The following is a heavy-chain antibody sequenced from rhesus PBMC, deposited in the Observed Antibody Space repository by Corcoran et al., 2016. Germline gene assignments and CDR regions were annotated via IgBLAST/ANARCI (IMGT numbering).Heavy chain of an antibody. Sequence: EVQLVQSGAEVKRPGESLKISCKTSGYSFTINWISGLRQMPGKGLEWMGAIAPSDSDTRYSPSFQGQVTISADKSISTAYLQWSSLKASDSATYYCAKVVAAAGTPLYYYGLDSWGQGVVVTVSS. J-gene: IGHJ6*01. D-gene: IGHD6-31*01. V-gene: IGHV5-2*01. CDR2: IAPSDSDT. CDR3: AKVVAAAGTPLYYYGLDS. CDR1: GYSFTINW.